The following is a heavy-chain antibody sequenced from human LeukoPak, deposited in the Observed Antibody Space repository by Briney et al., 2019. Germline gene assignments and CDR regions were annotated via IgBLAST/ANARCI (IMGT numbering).Heavy chain of an antibody. V-gene: IGHV1-69*04. Sequence: SVKVSCKASGGTFSSYAISWVRQAPGQGLEWMGRIIPIFGIANYAQKFQGRVMITADKSTSTAYMELSSLRSEDTAVYYCARDLGWYGFDYWGQGTLVTVSS. CDR2: IIPIFGIA. CDR1: GGTFSSYA. CDR3: ARDLGWYGFDY. J-gene: IGHJ4*02. D-gene: IGHD6-19*01.